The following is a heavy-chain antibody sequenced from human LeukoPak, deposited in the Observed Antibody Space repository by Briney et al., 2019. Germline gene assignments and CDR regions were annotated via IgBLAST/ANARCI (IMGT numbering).Heavy chain of an antibody. Sequence: GGSLRLSCAASGFSFSYFWMSWVRQAAGKGLEWVADIKHDGNEKYYVDSVKGRFTISRDNTKKSLYLQMNNLRAEDTAVYYCARDAEVGTLFGVLSRYNWFDPWGQGTLVTVSS. V-gene: IGHV3-7*01. D-gene: IGHD3-3*01. CDR3: ARDAEVGTLFGVLSRYNWFDP. J-gene: IGHJ5*02. CDR1: GFSFSYFW. CDR2: IKHDGNEK.